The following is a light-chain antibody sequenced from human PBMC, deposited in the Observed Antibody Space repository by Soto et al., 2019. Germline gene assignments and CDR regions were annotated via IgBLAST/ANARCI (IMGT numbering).Light chain of an antibody. Sequence: EVVLTQSPGTLYLSPGERATLSCGASQSVTSNYLAWYQQKPGQAPRLLIYGASRRATGIPDRFIGSGSGTDFTLTISRLEPEDFAVYYCQHYITSLTTFRQGTKVDIK. V-gene: IGKV3-20*01. CDR3: QHYITSLTT. J-gene: IGKJ1*01. CDR1: QSVTSNY. CDR2: GAS.